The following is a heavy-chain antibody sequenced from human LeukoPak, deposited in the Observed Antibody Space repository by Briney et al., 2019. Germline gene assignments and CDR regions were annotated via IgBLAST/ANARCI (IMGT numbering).Heavy chain of an antibody. CDR3: AREGAGYTSRLAIDY. V-gene: IGHV3-20*04. Sequence: PGGSLRLSCAASGFTFEAYAMNWVRRSPGGGLEWISGINWNGASTNNAGSVKGRFTISRDNAKNSLYLQMNSLSAEDTAFYYCAREGAGYTSRLAIDYWGQGALVIVAS. CDR1: GFTFEAYA. CDR2: INWNGAST. D-gene: IGHD6-19*01. J-gene: IGHJ4*02.